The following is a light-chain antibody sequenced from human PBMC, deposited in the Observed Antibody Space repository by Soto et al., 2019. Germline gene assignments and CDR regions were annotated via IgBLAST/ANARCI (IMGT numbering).Light chain of an antibody. CDR2: DVS. Sequence: QPVLTQPASVSGSPGQSITISCTGTSSDVGGSNYVSWYQQHPGKAPKLMIYDVSNRPSGVSNRFSGSKSGNTASLTISGLQAEDEADYYCGSYSSSSTLYVFGTGTQLTVL. V-gene: IGLV2-14*03. CDR3: GSYSSSSTLYV. CDR1: SSDVGGSNY. J-gene: IGLJ1*01.